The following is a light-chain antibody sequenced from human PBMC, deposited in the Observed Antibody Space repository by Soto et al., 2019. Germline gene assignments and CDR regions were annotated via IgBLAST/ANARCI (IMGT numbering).Light chain of an antibody. Sequence: DIQMTQSPPSLSASVGDRVTITCRASQAISYFVAWYQQKPGKAPSLLIYEASTLQSGVPSRFSGRGSGTAFTLTISSLQPEDVATYFCQNYNGAPYAFGQGTKLEIK. CDR3: QNYNGAPYA. CDR1: QAISYF. V-gene: IGKV1-27*01. CDR2: EAS. J-gene: IGKJ2*01.